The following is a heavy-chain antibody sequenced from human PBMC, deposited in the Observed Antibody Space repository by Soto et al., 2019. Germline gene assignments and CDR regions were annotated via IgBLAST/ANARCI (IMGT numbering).Heavy chain of an antibody. D-gene: IGHD5-18*01. V-gene: IGHV4-34*01. CDR3: ARGRYRGYSYGLDY. CDR1: GGSFIGYY. Sequence: SETLSLTYAVYGGSFIGYYLSWIRQPPGKGLEWIGEINHSGSTNYNPSLKSRVTISVDTSKNQFSLKLSSVTAADTAVYYCARGRYRGYSYGLDYWGQGTLVTVSS. J-gene: IGHJ4*02. CDR2: INHSGST.